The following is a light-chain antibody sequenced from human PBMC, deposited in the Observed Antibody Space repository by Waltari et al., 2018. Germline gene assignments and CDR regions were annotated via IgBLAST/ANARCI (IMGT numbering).Light chain of an antibody. CDR1: SSDIGSPVL. CDR2: DVN. J-gene: IGLJ2*01. V-gene: IGLV2-23*02. CDR3: CSYSRTTILS. Sequence: QSALTQPASVSGSPGQSITISCNGTSSDIGSPVLVPWYQQHPGKVPRLMIFDVNKRPSWASTRFSGSKSGNTASLTISGLLAEDEADYYCCSYSRTTILSFGGGTKVTVL.